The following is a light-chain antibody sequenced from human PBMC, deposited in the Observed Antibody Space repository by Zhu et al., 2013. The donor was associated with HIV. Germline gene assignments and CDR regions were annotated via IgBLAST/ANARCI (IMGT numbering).Light chain of an antibody. Sequence: QSALAQPRSVSGSPGQSVTISCTGTSSDIGGYNYVSWYQQHPGEAPKLMIYDVSKRPSGVPDRFSGSKSGYTASLTISGLQTEDEADYYCQSYDTTLSAQVFGGGTKVTVL. V-gene: IGLV2-11*01. CDR1: SSDIGGYNY. J-gene: IGLJ2*01. CDR2: DVS. CDR3: QSYDTTLSAQV.